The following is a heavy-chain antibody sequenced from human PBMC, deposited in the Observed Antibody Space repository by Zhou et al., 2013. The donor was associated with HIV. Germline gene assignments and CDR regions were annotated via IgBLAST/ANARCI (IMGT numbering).Heavy chain of an antibody. Sequence: QVQLEQSGAEVKRPGSSVKVSCKTFGDTFSSYAISWVRQAPGQGLEWMGGVIPFSGSVDYAQRFQGRVTITTDRSTSTAYMELNSLNSEDTAVYYCATCVVPRGTSYYYYMDVWGKGTTVTVSS. V-gene: IGHV1-69*05. CDR2: VIPFSGSV. J-gene: IGHJ6*03. CDR3: ATCVVPRGTSYYYYMDV. D-gene: IGHD2-2*01. CDR1: GDTFSSYA.